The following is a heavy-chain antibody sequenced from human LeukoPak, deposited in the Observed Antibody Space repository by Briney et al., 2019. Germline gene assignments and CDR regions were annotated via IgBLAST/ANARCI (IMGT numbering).Heavy chain of an antibody. D-gene: IGHD3-22*01. Sequence: NPGGSLRLSCAASGFTFSNAWMSWVRQAPGKGLEWVGRIKSKTDGGTTDYAAPVKGRFTISRDDSKNTLYLQMNSLKTEDTAVYYCTTGMPQWLLLSSLAFDIWGQGTMVTVSS. CDR3: TTGMPQWLLLSSLAFDI. V-gene: IGHV3-15*01. J-gene: IGHJ3*02. CDR1: GFTFSNAW. CDR2: IKSKTDGGTT.